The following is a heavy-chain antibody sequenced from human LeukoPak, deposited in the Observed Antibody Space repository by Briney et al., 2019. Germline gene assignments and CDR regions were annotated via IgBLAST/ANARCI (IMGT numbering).Heavy chain of an antibody. CDR1: GFTFSSYA. CDR3: AKDGKGYSGYDYRDWFDP. CDR2: ISGSGGST. D-gene: IGHD5-12*01. J-gene: IGHJ5*02. Sequence: PGASLRLSCAASGFTFSSYAMSWVRQAPGKGLEWVSAISGSGGSTYYADSVKGRFTISRDNSKNKLYLQMNSLRAEDTAVYYCAKDGKGYSGYDYRDWFDPWGQGTLVTVSS. V-gene: IGHV3-23*01.